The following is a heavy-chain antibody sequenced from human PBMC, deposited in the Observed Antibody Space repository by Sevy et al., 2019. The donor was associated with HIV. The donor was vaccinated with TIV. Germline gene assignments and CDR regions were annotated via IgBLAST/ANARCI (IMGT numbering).Heavy chain of an antibody. CDR2: IIPIFGTA. D-gene: IGHD3-22*01. Sequence: SVKVSCKASGGTFSSYAISWVRQAPGQGLEWMGGIIPIFGTANYAQKFQGRVTITADKSTSTAYMELSSLRSEDTAVYYCARVQDYYDSSGPQGSAIWGQGTMVTVSS. V-gene: IGHV1-69*06. CDR3: ARVQDYYDSSGPQGSAI. J-gene: IGHJ3*02. CDR1: GGTFSSYA.